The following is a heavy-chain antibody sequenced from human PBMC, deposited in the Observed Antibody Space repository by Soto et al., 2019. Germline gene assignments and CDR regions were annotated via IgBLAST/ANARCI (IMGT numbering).Heavy chain of an antibody. CDR3: AFPPTNGINGMDV. V-gene: IGHV5-51*01. J-gene: IGHJ6*02. CDR1: GYSLTSYW. Sequence: PGESLKISCKGSGYSLTSYWIGWVRQMPGKGLEWMGIIYPGDSDTRYSPSFQGQVTISADKSISTAYLQWSSLKASDTAMYYCAFPPTNGINGMDVWGQGTTVTVSS. CDR2: IYPGDSDT. D-gene: IGHD2-8*01.